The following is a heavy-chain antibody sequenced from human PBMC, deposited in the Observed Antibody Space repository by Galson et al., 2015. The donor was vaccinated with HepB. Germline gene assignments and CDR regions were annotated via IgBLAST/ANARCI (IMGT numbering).Heavy chain of an antibody. V-gene: IGHV1-3*01. Sequence: SVKVSCKASGYTFTNYAVHWVRQAPGQGLEWLGWINADNGNTKYSQKFQGRVTISSDTSANTAYLELSSLRSEDTAIYFCARDLAGDFYYSYYMDVWGKGTSVTVSS. CDR2: INADNGNT. J-gene: IGHJ6*03. CDR3: ARDLAGDFYYSYYMDV. D-gene: IGHD4-17*01. CDR1: GYTFTNYA.